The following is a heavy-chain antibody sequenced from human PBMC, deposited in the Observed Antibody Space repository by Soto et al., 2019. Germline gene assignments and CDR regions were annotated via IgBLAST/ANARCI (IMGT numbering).Heavy chain of an antibody. CDR2: ISSSSSYA. D-gene: IGHD3-9*01. CDR3: ARAPVFLVMQEPFDY. Sequence: PGVSLRLSCAASGFTFSDYYMSWIRQAPGKGLEWVSYISSSSSYANYADSVKGRFTISRDNAKNSLYLQMNSLRAEDTAVYYCARAPVFLVMQEPFDYWGQGTLVTVSS. V-gene: IGHV3-11*06. J-gene: IGHJ4*02. CDR1: GFTFSDYY.